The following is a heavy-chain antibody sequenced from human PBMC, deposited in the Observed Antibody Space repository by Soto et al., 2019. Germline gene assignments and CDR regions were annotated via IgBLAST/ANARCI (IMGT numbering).Heavy chain of an antibody. V-gene: IGHV4-4*07. Sequence: PSETLSLTCTVSGGSISSYYWSWIRQPAGKGLEWIGRIYTSGNTNYNPSLKSRVTMSVDTSKNQFSLKLSSVTAADTAVYYCARDLLEAAAGNNWFDPWGQGTLVTVSS. CDR3: ARDLLEAAAGNNWFDP. CDR2: IYTSGNT. D-gene: IGHD6-13*01. J-gene: IGHJ5*02. CDR1: GGSISSYY.